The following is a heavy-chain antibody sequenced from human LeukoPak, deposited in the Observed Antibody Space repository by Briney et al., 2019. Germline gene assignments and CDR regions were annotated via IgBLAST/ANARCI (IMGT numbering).Heavy chain of an antibody. D-gene: IGHD6-19*01. J-gene: IGHJ4*02. CDR3: AKTIVSGGWYLDY. CDR2: ISGSGGST. Sequence: GRSLRLSCAASGFTFSSYAMSWVRQAPGKGLEWVSAISGSGGSTYYADSVKGRFTISRDNSKNTLYLQMNSLRAEDTAVYYCAKTIVSGGWYLDYWGQGTLVTVSS. CDR1: GFTFSSYA. V-gene: IGHV3-23*01.